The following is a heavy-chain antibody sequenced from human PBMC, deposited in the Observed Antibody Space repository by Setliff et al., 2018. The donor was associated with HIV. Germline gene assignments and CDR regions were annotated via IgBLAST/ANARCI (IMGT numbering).Heavy chain of an antibody. CDR1: GGSFGGYC. V-gene: IGHV4-34*01. CDR2: IQHSGRI. CDR3: ARVSCSSWYSIPRYYYYSMDV. J-gene: IGHJ6*03. Sequence: PSETLSLTCAVYGGSFGGYCWSWIRQPPGKGLEWIGEIQHSGRINYNPSLRSRVTTSVDTSKKQFSLRLRSVTAADTAVYYCARVSCSSWYSIPRYYYYSMDVWGNGTTVTVSS. D-gene: IGHD6-13*01.